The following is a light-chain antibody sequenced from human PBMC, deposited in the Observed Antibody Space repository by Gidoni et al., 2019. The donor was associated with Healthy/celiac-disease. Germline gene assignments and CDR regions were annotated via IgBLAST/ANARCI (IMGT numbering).Light chain of an antibody. CDR2: GNS. V-gene: IGLV1-40*01. J-gene: IGLJ3*02. Sequence: QSELTQPPSVSGAPGQRVTISCTGSSSNIGAGYDVHWYQQLPGTAPKLLIYGNSNRPSGVPDRFSGSKSGTSASLAITGLQAEDEADYYCQSYDSSLSVWVFGGGTKLT. CDR1: SSNIGAGYD. CDR3: QSYDSSLSVWV.